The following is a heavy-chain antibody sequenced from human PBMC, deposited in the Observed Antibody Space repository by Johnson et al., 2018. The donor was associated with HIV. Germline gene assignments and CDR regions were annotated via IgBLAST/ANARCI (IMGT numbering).Heavy chain of an antibody. D-gene: IGHD7-27*01. CDR1: GFTFSSSW. CDR2: ISHDETSK. CDR3: ARDFGLFLGKDDAFDI. Sequence: QVQLVESGGGLVKPGGSLRLSCAASGFTFSSSWMHWVCQAPEKGLEWVAVISHDETSKNYPDSVKGRFFISRDTSKKTLFLQMNNLRPEDTAVYHCARDFGLFLGKDDAFDIWGQGTMVTVSS. V-gene: IGHV3-30*03. J-gene: IGHJ3*02.